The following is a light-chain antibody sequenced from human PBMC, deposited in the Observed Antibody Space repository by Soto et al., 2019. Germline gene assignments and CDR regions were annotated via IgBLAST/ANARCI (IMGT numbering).Light chain of an antibody. Sequence: EMVMTQSPATLSVSPGERSTVSCSASQSVSSNLAWYQQKPGQAPRLLIYGASTRATGIPARFSGSGSGTDFTLTISSLQPEDVATYYCQKYNSAPPTFGQGTKVDIK. J-gene: IGKJ1*01. CDR1: QSVSSN. V-gene: IGKV3-15*01. CDR3: QKYNSAPPT. CDR2: GAS.